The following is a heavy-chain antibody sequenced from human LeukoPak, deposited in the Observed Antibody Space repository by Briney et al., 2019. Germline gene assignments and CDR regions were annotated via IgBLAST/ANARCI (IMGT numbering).Heavy chain of an antibody. Sequence: PGGSLRLSCAASGFTFSNYWMHWVRQAPGKGLVWVSGINTDGSSTSNADSVKGRFTISRDNAKNTLYLQMNSLRAEDTAVYYCARAQFPRAAAGHDVWGKGTTVTVSS. D-gene: IGHD6-13*01. V-gene: IGHV3-74*01. CDR1: GFTFSNYW. CDR3: ARAQFPRAAAGHDV. CDR2: INTDGSST. J-gene: IGHJ6*04.